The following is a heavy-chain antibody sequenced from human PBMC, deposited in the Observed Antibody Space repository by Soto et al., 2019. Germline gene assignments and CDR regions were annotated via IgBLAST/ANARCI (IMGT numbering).Heavy chain of an antibody. V-gene: IGHV3-33*01. CDR2: IWYDGSNK. CDR3: ASGHCTRTSCFDH. J-gene: IGHJ4*02. D-gene: IGHD2-2*03. Sequence: GGSLRLSCAASGFTFSTFGMHWVRQAPGKGLEWVAVIWYDGSNKYYADFVKGRFTISRDNSKNTLYLQMNSLRAEDTAVYYCASGHCTRTSCFDHWGQGTLVTVSS. CDR1: GFTFSTFG.